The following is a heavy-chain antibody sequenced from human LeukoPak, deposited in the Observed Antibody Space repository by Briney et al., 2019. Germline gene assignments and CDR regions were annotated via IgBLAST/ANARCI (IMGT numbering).Heavy chain of an antibody. Sequence: GGSLRLSCAASGFTFDDYAMHWVRQAPGKGLEWVSGISWNSGSIGYADSVKGRFTISRDNAKNSLYLQMNSLRAEDTAVYYCARTVAYSSGWYSSAHYYFDYWGQGTLVTVSS. J-gene: IGHJ4*02. CDR3: ARTVAYSSGWYSSAHYYFDY. CDR1: GFTFDDYA. CDR2: ISWNSGSI. D-gene: IGHD6-19*01. V-gene: IGHV3-9*01.